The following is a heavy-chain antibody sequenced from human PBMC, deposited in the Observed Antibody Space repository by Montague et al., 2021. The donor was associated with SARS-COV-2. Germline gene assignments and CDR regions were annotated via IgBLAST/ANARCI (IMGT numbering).Heavy chain of an antibody. CDR3: ARVFPRWLQFDPYFDY. V-gene: IGHV4-34*01. CDR1: GGSFSDYY. D-gene: IGHD5-24*01. J-gene: IGHJ4*02. CDR2: IQHSRII. Sequence: SETPSLTCAVSGGSFSDYYWSWIRQPPGKGLEWIGLEWIGEIQHSRIINYNPSLKSRVTISVDASKNQFSLKLSSVTAADTAVYYCARVFPRWLQFDPYFDYWGQGTLVTVSS.